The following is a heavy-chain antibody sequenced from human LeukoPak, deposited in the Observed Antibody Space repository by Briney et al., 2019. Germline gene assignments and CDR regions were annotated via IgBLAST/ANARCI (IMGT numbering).Heavy chain of an antibody. CDR1: GYSISSSNW. CDR3: ARLQSGNYWALIDY. Sequence: PSETLSLTCAVSGYSISSSNWWGWIRQPPGKALEWIGYIYYSGNIYYNPSLKSRVTMSVDTSKNQFSLKLGSVTAVDTAVYHCARLQSGNYWALIDYWGQGTLVTVSS. D-gene: IGHD1-26*01. J-gene: IGHJ4*02. CDR2: IYYSGNI. V-gene: IGHV4-28*05.